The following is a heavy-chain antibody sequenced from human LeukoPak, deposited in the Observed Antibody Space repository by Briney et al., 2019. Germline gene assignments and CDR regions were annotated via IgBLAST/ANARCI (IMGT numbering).Heavy chain of an antibody. J-gene: IGHJ4*02. CDR2: INAGNGNT. Sequence: ASVKVSCKASGYTFTSYAMHWVRQAPGQRLEWMGWINAGNGNTKYSQKFQGRVTITRDTSASTAYMELSSLRSEDTAVYYCARIRGYDSSGYYFDYWGQGTLVTVSS. CDR1: GYTFTSYA. D-gene: IGHD3-22*01. V-gene: IGHV1-3*01. CDR3: ARIRGYDSSGYYFDY.